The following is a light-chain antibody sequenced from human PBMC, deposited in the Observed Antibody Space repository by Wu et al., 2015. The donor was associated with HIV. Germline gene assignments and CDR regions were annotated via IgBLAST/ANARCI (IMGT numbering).Light chain of an antibody. CDR1: ESVSIN. Sequence: EIVMTQSPAPLSVSPGERATLSCRASESVSINLAWYQQKPGQAPRLLIYGASTRATGIPARFSGSGSGTEFTLTISSLQSEDFAVYYCQQYNNWPRIFGGGTKVEIK. CDR2: GAS. J-gene: IGKJ4*01. CDR3: QQYNNWPRI. V-gene: IGKV3-15*01.